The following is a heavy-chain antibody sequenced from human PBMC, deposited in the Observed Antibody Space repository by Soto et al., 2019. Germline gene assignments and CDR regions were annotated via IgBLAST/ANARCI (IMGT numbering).Heavy chain of an antibody. D-gene: IGHD3-22*01. CDR3: TTDSYSTIIIVRFDY. CDR2: IKSKTDGGTT. Sequence: GGSLKLSCAASGFTFNNAWINWVRQAPGKVLEWVGRIKSKTDGGTTDYAEPVKGRFAISRDDSNNMVYLQMNSLKIEDTAVYYCTTDSYSTIIIVRFDYWGHGTLVTVSS. J-gene: IGHJ4*01. V-gene: IGHV3-15*07. CDR1: GFTFNNAW.